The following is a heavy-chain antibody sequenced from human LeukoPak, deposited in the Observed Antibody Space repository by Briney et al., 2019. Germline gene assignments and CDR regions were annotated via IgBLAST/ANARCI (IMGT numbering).Heavy chain of an antibody. Sequence: GESLKISCKGSGYSFTSYWIVWVRHMPGKGLEWMGIIYPGDSDTRYSPSFQGPVTISADKSISTAYLQWSSLKASDTAIYYCARSKYQLLPFDYWGQGTLVTVSS. J-gene: IGHJ4*02. V-gene: IGHV5-51*01. CDR1: GYSFTSYW. D-gene: IGHD2-2*01. CDR2: IYPGDSDT. CDR3: ARSKYQLLPFDY.